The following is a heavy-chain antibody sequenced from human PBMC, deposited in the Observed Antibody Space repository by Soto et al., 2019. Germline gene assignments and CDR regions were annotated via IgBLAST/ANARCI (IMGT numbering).Heavy chain of an antibody. D-gene: IGHD2-2*01. Sequence: GASVKVSCKASGGTFSSYAISWVRQAPGQGLEWMGGIIPISGIANYAQKFQGRVTITADESTSTAYMELSSLRSEDTAVYYCARSQGSSTSLEIYYYYYYGMDVWGQGTTVTVSS. CDR1: GGTFSSYA. J-gene: IGHJ6*02. V-gene: IGHV1-69*13. CDR3: ARSQGSSTSLEIYYYYYYGMDV. CDR2: IIPISGIA.